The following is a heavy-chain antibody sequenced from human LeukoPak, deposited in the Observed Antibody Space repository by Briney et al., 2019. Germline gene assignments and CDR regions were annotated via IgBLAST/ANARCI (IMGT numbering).Heavy chain of an antibody. CDR2: IYTSGST. CDR1: GGSISSYY. D-gene: IGHD3-16*01. Sequence: PSETLSLTCTVSGGSISSYYWSWIRQPAGKGLEWIGRIYTSGSTNYNPSLKSRVTMSVDTSKNQFSLKLSSVTAADTAVYCCARVAYVWDMHAFDIWGQGTMVTVSS. V-gene: IGHV4-4*07. J-gene: IGHJ3*02. CDR3: ARVAYVWDMHAFDI.